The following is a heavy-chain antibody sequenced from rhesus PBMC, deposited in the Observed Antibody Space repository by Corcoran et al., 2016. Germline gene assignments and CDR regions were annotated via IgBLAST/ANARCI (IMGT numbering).Heavy chain of an antibody. CDR2: ISYSGST. CDR1: GGSISSSYYY. V-gene: IGHV4-122*02. J-gene: IGHJ4*01. Sequence: QVQLQESGPGLVKPSETLSLTCAVSGGSISSSYYYWSWIRQAPGKGLEWIGYISYSGSTGSNPSLKSRVTISRDTSKNQFSLKLSSVTAADTAVYYCARGRRGGDYWGQGVLVTVSS. D-gene: IGHD1-44*02. CDR3: ARGRRGGDY.